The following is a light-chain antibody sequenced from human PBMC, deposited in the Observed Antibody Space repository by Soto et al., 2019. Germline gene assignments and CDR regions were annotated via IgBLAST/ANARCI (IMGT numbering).Light chain of an antibody. Sequence: EIVLPQSPGTLSLSPGERATLSCRASQSVSSNFLAWYQQKPGQAPRLLIYGASSRATGIPDRFSGSGSGTDFTLTISRLEPEDFAVYYCQQDGSSPTFGQGTKVEIK. CDR1: QSVSSNF. CDR3: QQDGSSPT. J-gene: IGKJ1*01. V-gene: IGKV3-20*01. CDR2: GAS.